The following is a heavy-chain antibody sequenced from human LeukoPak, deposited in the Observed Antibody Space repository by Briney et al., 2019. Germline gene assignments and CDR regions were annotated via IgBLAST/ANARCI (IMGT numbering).Heavy chain of an antibody. CDR1: GFTFSSYA. D-gene: IGHD3-22*01. V-gene: IGHV3-21*01. CDR2: ISSSSSYI. Sequence: GGSLRLSCAASGFTFSSYAMSWARQAPGKGLEWVSSISSSSSYIYYADSVKGRFTISRDNAKNSLYLQMNSLRAEDTAVYYCARVPSVYYDSGNYYYGMDVWGQGTTVTVSS. J-gene: IGHJ6*02. CDR3: ARVPSVYYDSGNYYYGMDV.